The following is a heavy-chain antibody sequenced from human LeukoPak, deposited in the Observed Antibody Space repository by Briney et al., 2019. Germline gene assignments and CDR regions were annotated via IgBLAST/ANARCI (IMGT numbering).Heavy chain of an antibody. Sequence: GGSLRLSCAVSGFAFGSEAISWVRQAPGKGLEWVSAISGSASSTYYADSVKGRFTLSRDNSKNTLYLQMNSLRAEDTAVYYCAKGGYSGYSGPGYYYHMDVWGKGTTVTVSS. V-gene: IGHV3-23*01. D-gene: IGHD5-12*01. CDR3: AKGGYSGYSGPGYYYHMDV. CDR1: GFAFGSEA. CDR2: ISGSASST. J-gene: IGHJ6*03.